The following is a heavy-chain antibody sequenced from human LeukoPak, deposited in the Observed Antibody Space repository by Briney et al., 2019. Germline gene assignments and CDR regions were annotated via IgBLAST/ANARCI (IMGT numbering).Heavy chain of an antibody. CDR1: GFTFSSYG. D-gene: IGHD6-13*01. J-gene: IGHJ5*02. Sequence: PGGSLRLSCAGSGFTFSSYGMHWVRQAPGKGLEWVAVIWYDGSNKYYADSVKGRFTISRDNSKNTLYLQMNSLRAEDTAVYYCARDISSSWTNWFDPWGQGTLVTVSS. CDR3: ARDISSSWTNWFDP. CDR2: IWYDGSNK. V-gene: IGHV3-33*01.